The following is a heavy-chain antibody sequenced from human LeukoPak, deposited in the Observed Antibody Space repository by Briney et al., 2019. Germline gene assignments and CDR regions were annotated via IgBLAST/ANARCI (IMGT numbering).Heavy chain of an antibody. Sequence: GGSLRLSCAASGLTFSSHWMHWVRQAPGKGLEWVSVIYSGGSTYYADSVKGRFTISRDNSKNTLYLQMNSLRAEDTAVYYCARGAPRMSSSWYYYFDYWGQGTLVTVSS. V-gene: IGHV3-53*01. D-gene: IGHD6-13*01. CDR3: ARGAPRMSSSWYYYFDY. CDR1: GLTFSSHW. J-gene: IGHJ4*02. CDR2: IYSGGST.